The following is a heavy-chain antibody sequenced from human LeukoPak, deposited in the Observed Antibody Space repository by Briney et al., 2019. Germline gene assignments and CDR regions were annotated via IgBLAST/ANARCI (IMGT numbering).Heavy chain of an antibody. V-gene: IGHV1-3*01. CDR2: INAGNGNT. CDR3: ARGCSGYGAFDI. CDR1: GYTFTSYA. J-gene: IGHJ3*02. Sequence: AASVKVSCKASGYTFTSYAMHWVRQAPGQRLEWMGWINAGNGNTKYSLKFQGRVTITRDTSASTAYMELSSLRSEDTAVYYCARGCSGYGAFDIWGQGTMVTVSS. D-gene: IGHD5-12*01.